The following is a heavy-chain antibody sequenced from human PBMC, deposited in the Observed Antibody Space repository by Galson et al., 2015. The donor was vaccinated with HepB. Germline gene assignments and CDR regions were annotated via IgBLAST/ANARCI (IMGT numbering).Heavy chain of an antibody. V-gene: IGHV3-53*01. D-gene: IGHD5-12*01. CDR1: GFTVSSNY. CDR3: ARDMVAPDAFDI. J-gene: IGHJ3*02. Sequence: SLRLSCAASGFTVSSNYMSWVRQAPGKGLEWVSVIYSGGSTYYADSVKGRFTISRDNSKNTLYLQMNSLRAEDTAVYYCARDMVAPDAFDIWGQGTMVTVSS. CDR2: IYSGGST.